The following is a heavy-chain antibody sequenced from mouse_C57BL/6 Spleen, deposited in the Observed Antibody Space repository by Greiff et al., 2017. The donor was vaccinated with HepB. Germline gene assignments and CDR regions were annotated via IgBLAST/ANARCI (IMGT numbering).Heavy chain of an antibody. CDR1: GYTFTDYY. Sequence: EVQLQESGPELVKPGASVKISCKASGYTFTDYYMNWVKQSHGKSLEWIGDINPNNGGTSYNQKFKGKATLTVDKSSSTAYMELRSLTSEDSAVYYCARRTDYDGCFAYWGQGTLVTVSA. V-gene: IGHV1-26*01. CDR3: ARRTDYDGCFAY. D-gene: IGHD2-4*01. CDR2: INPNNGGT. J-gene: IGHJ3*01.